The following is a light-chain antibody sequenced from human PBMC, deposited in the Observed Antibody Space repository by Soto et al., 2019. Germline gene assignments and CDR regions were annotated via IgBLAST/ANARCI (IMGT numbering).Light chain of an antibody. CDR1: ESISNN. CDR2: SAS. J-gene: IGKJ1*01. Sequence: DILMTQSPATVSVSLGDSVSLSCRANESISNNFAWYQQKPGQPPRLLIYSASTRAPGIPARVSGGGSGTQFSLTIRSLQSDDFALYYCHQYNEWPRGTFCPGTRVEI. CDR3: HQYNEWPRGT. V-gene: IGKV3D-15*01.